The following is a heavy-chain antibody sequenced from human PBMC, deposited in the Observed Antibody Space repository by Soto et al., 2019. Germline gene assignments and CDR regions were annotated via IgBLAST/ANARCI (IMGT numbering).Heavy chain of an antibody. V-gene: IGHV4-31*03. CDR3: ARAVSTISYRGGMDV. Sequence: PSETLSLTCTVSGGSISSGGYYWSWIRQHPGKGLEWIGYIYYSGSTYYNPSLKSRVTISVDTSKNQFSLKLSSVTAADTAVYYCARAVSTISYRGGMDVWGQGTTVTVS. J-gene: IGHJ6*02. CDR1: GGSISSGGYY. D-gene: IGHD2-21*01. CDR2: IYYSGST.